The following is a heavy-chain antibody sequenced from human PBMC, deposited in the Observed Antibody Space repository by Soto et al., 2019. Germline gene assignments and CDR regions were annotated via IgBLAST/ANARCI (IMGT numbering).Heavy chain of an antibody. V-gene: IGHV1-8*01. D-gene: IGHD1-7*01. CDR2: MNPNSGNT. Sequence: RASVKVSCKASGYTFTSYDINWVRQATGQGLEWMGWMNPNSGNTGYAQKFQGRVTMTRNTSISTAYMELSSLRSEDTAVYYCARGYNWNYIRAFDIWGQGTMVTVSS. J-gene: IGHJ3*02. CDR3: ARGYNWNYIRAFDI. CDR1: GYTFTSYD.